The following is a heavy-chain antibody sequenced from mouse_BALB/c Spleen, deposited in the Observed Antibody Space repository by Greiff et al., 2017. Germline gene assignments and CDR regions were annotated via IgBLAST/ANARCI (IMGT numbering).Heavy chain of an antibody. J-gene: IGHJ3*01. Sequence: VHLVESGPGLVAPSQSLSITCTVSGFSLTGYGVNWVRQPPGKGLEWLGMIWGDGSTDYNSALKSRLSISKDNSKSQVFLKMNSLQTDDTARYYCARANYGSSYAWFAYWGQGTLVTVSA. V-gene: IGHV2-6-7*01. CDR3: ARANYGSSYAWFAY. CDR2: IWGDGST. D-gene: IGHD1-1*01. CDR1: GFSLTGYG.